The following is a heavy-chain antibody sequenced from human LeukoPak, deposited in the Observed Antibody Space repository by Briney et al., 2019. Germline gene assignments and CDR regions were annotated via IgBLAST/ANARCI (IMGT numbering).Heavy chain of an antibody. CDR1: GFTFNTYA. CDR3: AREDALERLQ. D-gene: IGHD6-25*01. Sequence: PGGSLRLSCAASGFTFNTYAMSWVRQAPGKGLVWLSRISSDGSTTNYADSVKGRFTISRDNAENTLYMEVNNLRAEDTGLYCAREDALERLQWGQGTLVTVSS. V-gene: IGHV3-74*01. CDR2: ISSDGSTT. J-gene: IGHJ4*02.